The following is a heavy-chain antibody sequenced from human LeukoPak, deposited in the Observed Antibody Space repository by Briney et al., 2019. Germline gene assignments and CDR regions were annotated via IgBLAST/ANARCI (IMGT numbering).Heavy chain of an antibody. Sequence: SETLSLTCTVSGGSISSYYWSWIRQPAGKGLEWIGRMYTSGSTTYNPSLKSRVTMSVDTSKNQFSLKLSSVTAADTAVYYCARDPKDFYDTSNYLYFDYWGRGTLVTVSS. D-gene: IGHD3-22*01. CDR2: MYTSGST. CDR1: GGSISSYY. J-gene: IGHJ4*02. CDR3: ARDPKDFYDTSNYLYFDY. V-gene: IGHV4-4*07.